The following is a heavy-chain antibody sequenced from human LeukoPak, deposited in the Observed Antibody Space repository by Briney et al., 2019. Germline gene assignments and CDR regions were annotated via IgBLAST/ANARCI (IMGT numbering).Heavy chain of an antibody. J-gene: IGHJ4*02. Sequence: PGGSLRLSCAASGFTVSSNYMSWVRQAPGKGLEWVSVIYSGGSTYYADSVKGRFTISRDNSKNTLYLQMNSLRAEDTAVYYCARDGTISSSAVPSWDYWGQGTLVTVSS. CDR3: ARDGTISSSAVPSWDY. CDR2: IYSGGST. V-gene: IGHV3-66*01. D-gene: IGHD6-6*01. CDR1: GFTVSSNY.